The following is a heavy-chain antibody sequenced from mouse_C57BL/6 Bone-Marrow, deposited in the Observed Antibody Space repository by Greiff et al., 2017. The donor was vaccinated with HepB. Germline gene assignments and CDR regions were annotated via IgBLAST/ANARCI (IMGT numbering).Heavy chain of an antibody. V-gene: IGHV5-17*01. CDR2: ISSGSSTI. CDR3: AMNYYGSSFYWYFDV. CDR1: GFTFSDYG. D-gene: IGHD1-1*01. Sequence: EVHLVESGGGLVKPGGSLKLSCAASGFTFSDYGMHWVRQAPEKGLEWVAYISSGSSTIYYADTVKGRFTISRDNAKNTLFLQMTSLRSEDTAMYYCAMNYYGSSFYWYFDVWGTGTTVTVSS. J-gene: IGHJ1*03.